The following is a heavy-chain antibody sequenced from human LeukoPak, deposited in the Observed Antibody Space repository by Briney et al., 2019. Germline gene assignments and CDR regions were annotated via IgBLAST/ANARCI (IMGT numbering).Heavy chain of an antibody. CDR1: GFTFSSYA. Sequence: GGSLRLSCAASGFTFSSYAMSWVRQAPGKGLEWVSAISGSGGSTYYVDSVKGRFTISRDNSKNTLYLQMNSLRAEDTAVYYCAKDQPGFWSGYFDYWGQGTLVTVSP. V-gene: IGHV3-23*01. D-gene: IGHD3-3*01. CDR3: AKDQPGFWSGYFDY. J-gene: IGHJ4*02. CDR2: ISGSGGST.